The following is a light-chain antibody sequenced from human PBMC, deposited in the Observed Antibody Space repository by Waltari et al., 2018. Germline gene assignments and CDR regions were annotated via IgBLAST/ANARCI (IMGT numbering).Light chain of an antibody. V-gene: IGLV2-23*02. Sequence: QSALTQPASVSGSPGQSTTISCTGTSNDVGYYSLVSWYQLHPGKAPKLIIYDVTKRPSGVSDRFSGSKSGNTAFLTISGLQAEDEADYYCCAYTGRRILPYVFGTGTKVTVL. CDR1: SNDVGYYSL. CDR3: CAYTGRRILPYV. CDR2: DVT. J-gene: IGLJ1*01.